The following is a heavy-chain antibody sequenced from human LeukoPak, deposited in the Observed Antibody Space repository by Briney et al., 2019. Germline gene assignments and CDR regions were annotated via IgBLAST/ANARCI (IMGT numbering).Heavy chain of an antibody. CDR2: MNPNSGNT. J-gene: IGHJ5*02. CDR1: GYTFTSYD. D-gene: IGHD3-16*02. Sequence: ASVKVSCKASGYTFTSYDINWVRQATGQGPEWMGWMNPNSGNTGSAQRFQGRVTMTRDTSRSTAYMELRSLTSEDTAVYYCARGPLVRLPSSFDPWGQGTLVTVPS. CDR3: ARGPLVRLPSSFDP. V-gene: IGHV1-8*01.